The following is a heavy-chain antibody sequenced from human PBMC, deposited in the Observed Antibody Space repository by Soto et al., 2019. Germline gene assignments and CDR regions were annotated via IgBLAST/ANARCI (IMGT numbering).Heavy chain of an antibody. V-gene: IGHV3-23*04. CDR2: ISGSGGST. Sequence: EVQLVESGGGLVQPGGSLRLSCAASGFTFSSYAMSWVRQAPGKGLEWVSAISGSGGSTYYADSVKGRFTISRDNSKNTLYLQMNSLRAEDTAVYYCATEGTIFGVVTPSWFDPWGQGTLVTVSS. CDR3: ATEGTIFGVVTPSWFDP. D-gene: IGHD3-3*01. J-gene: IGHJ5*02. CDR1: GFTFSSYA.